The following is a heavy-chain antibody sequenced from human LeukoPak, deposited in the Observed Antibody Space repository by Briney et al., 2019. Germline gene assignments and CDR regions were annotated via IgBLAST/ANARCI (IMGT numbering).Heavy chain of an antibody. CDR1: GFTFSSYS. CDR3: ARDQEDYFDY. D-gene: IGHD2-15*01. J-gene: IGHJ4*02. Sequence: GGSLRLSCAASGFTFSSYSMNWVRQAPGKGLEWVSSISSSSSYIYYADSVKGRFTISRDNAKNSLYLQMNSLRVEDTAVYYCARDQEDYFDYWGQGTLVTVSS. CDR2: ISSSSSYI. V-gene: IGHV3-21*01.